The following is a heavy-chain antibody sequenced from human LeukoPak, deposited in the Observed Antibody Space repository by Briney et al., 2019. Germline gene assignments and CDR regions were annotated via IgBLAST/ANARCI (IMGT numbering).Heavy chain of an antibody. D-gene: IGHD3-10*01. CDR1: GFTVSSNY. V-gene: IGHV3-53*01. CDR3: ARAKPKNMVRGLIMRRESRYYFDY. Sequence: GGSLRLSCAASGFTVSSNYMSWVRQAPGKGLEWVAVIYSGGSTYYADSVKGRFTISRDNSKSTLYIQMNSLRAEDAAVYYCARAKPKNMVRGLIMRRESRYYFDYWGQGTLVTVSS. CDR2: IYSGGST. J-gene: IGHJ4*02.